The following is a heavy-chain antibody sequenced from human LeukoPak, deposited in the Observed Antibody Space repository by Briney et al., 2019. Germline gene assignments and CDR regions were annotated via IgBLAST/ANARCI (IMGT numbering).Heavy chain of an antibody. V-gene: IGHV4-34*01. J-gene: IGHJ5*02. D-gene: IGHD3-10*01. CDR2: INHSGST. CDR1: GGSFSGYY. Sequence: PSETLSLTCAVYGGSFSGYYWSWIRQPPGKGLEWIGEINHSGSTNYNPSLKSRVTISVDTSKNQFSLKLSSVTAADTAVYYWARVWGSGPGWFDPWGQGTLVTVSS. CDR3: ARVWGSGPGWFDP.